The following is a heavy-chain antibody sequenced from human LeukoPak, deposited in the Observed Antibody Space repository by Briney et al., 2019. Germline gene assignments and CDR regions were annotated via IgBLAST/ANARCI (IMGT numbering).Heavy chain of an antibody. Sequence: SETLSLTCTVSGYSISSGYYWGWIRQPPGKGLEWIGSIYHSGSTYYNPSLKSRVTTSVDTSKNQFSLKLSSVTAADTAVYYCASGDQLLVPDYWGQGTLVTVSS. CDR2: IYHSGST. D-gene: IGHD2-2*01. V-gene: IGHV4-38-2*02. CDR1: GYSISSGYY. CDR3: ASGDQLLVPDY. J-gene: IGHJ4*02.